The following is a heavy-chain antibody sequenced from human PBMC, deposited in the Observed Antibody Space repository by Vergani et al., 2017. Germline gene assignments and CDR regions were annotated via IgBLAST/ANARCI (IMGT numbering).Heavy chain of an antibody. J-gene: IGHJ3*02. CDR1: GGTFSSYA. CDR2: IIPILGIA. CDR3: ARVYGDYAAFDI. Sequence: QVQLVPSGAEVKKPGASVKVSCKASGGTFSSYAISWVRQAPGQGLEWMGRIIPILGIANYAQEFQGRVTITADKSTSTAYMELSSLRSEDTAVYYCARVYGDYAAFDIWGQGTMVTVSS. V-gene: IGHV1-69*04. D-gene: IGHD4-17*01.